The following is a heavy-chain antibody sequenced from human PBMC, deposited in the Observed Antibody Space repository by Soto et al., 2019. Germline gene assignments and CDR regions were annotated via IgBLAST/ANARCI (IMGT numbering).Heavy chain of an antibody. Sequence: ASVKVACKSSGGTVSIYAISGVRQAPGQGLEWMGGIIPIFGTANCAQKFQGRVTITADESTSTAYMELSSLRSEDTATYYCARGGISHWAYFYYMDAWDRGTTVTVSS. CDR3: ARGGISHWAYFYYMDA. J-gene: IGHJ6*03. D-gene: IGHD2-21*01. V-gene: IGHV1-69*13. CDR1: GGTVSIYA. CDR2: IIPIFGTA.